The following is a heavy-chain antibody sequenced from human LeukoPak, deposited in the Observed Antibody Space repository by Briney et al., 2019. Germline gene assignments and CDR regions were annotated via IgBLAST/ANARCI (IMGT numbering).Heavy chain of an antibody. CDR2: IYYSGST. V-gene: IGHV4-59*01. CDR3: AGIQLERRWFDP. D-gene: IGHD1-1*01. J-gene: IGHJ5*02. CDR1: GGSISSYY. Sequence: SETLSLTCTVSGGSISSYYWSWIRQPPGKGLEWIGYIYYSGSTNYNPSLKSRVTISVDTSKNQFSLKLSSVTAADTAVYYCAGIQLERRWFDPWGQGTLGTVSS.